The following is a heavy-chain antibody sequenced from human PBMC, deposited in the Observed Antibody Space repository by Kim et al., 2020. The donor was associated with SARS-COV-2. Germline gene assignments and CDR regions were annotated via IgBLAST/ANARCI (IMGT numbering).Heavy chain of an antibody. V-gene: IGHV1-69*13. Sequence: PSVKVSCKASGGTFSSYAISWVRPAPGQGLEWMGGIIPIFGTADYAQKFQGRVTITADESTSTAYMELSSLRSEDTAVYYCARGFRGYSYGPRTIYYYYYGMDVWGQGTTVTVSS. D-gene: IGHD5-18*01. CDR3: ARGFRGYSYGPRTIYYYYYGMDV. CDR2: IIPIFGTA. J-gene: IGHJ6*02. CDR1: GGTFSSYA.